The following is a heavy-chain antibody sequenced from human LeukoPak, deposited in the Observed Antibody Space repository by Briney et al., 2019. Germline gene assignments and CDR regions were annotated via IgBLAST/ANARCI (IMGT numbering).Heavy chain of an antibody. CDR3: AKDLLVADY. CDR2: IICRGGST. V-gene: IGHV3-23*01. J-gene: IGHJ4*02. D-gene: IGHD3-10*01. Sequence: GGSLRLSCAASGFTFSSYAMSWVRQAPGRGLEWVSAIICRGGSTYYADSVKGRFTISRDNSKNTLYLQKNSLRAADTAVYYCAKDLLVADYWGQGTLVTVSS. CDR1: GFTFSSYA.